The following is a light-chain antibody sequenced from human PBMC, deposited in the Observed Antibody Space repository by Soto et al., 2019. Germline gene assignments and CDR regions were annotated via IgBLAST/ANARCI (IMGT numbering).Light chain of an antibody. J-gene: IGLJ3*02. Sequence: QSALTQPASVSGSPGQSITISCTGSSSDVGGYNYVSWYQQYPGKAPKLMIYEVSNRPSGVSDRFSASKSGNTASLTISGLQAEDEAAYYCSSYTSTTNLVFGGGTKLTVL. V-gene: IGLV2-14*01. CDR3: SSYTSTTNLV. CDR1: SSDVGGYNY. CDR2: EVS.